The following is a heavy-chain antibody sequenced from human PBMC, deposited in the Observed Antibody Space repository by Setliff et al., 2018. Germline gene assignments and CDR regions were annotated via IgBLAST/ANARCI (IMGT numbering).Heavy chain of an antibody. V-gene: IGHV4-61*02. CDR3: AREPSPSDALDI. Sequence: PSETLSLPCTVSGGSITSGNNYWSWIRQPAGKGLEWIGRIYSIGSATYNPSLKGRVTISLDRSENEFSLTLTSVTAADTAVYFCAREPSPSDALDIWGQGTMVTVSS. J-gene: IGHJ3*02. CDR2: IYSIGSA. CDR1: GGSITSGNNY.